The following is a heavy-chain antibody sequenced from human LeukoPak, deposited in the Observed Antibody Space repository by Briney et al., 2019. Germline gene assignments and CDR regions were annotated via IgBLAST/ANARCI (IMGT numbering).Heavy chain of an antibody. CDR1: GYTLTELS. CDR3: ARAGQWLD. D-gene: IGHD6-19*01. V-gene: IGHV1-2*02. J-gene: IGHJ4*02. CDR2: INPNSGGT. Sequence: EASVKVSCKVSGYTLTELSMHWVRQAPGQGLEWMGWINPNSGGTNYAQKFQGRVTMTRDTSISTAYMELSRLRSDDTAVYYCARAGQWLDWGQGTLVTVSS.